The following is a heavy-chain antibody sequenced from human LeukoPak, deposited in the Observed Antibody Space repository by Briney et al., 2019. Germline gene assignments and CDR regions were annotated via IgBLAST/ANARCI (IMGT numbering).Heavy chain of an antibody. CDR3: AREDILTGYIGY. CDR2: IIPIFGTA. D-gene: IGHD3-9*01. V-gene: IGHV1-69*01. Sequence: ASVKVSCKASRGTFSSYAISWVRQAPGQGLEWMGGIIPIFGTANYAQKFQGRVAITADESTSTAYMELSSLRSEDTAVYYCAREDILTGYIGYWGQGTLVTVSS. J-gene: IGHJ4*02. CDR1: RGTFSSYA.